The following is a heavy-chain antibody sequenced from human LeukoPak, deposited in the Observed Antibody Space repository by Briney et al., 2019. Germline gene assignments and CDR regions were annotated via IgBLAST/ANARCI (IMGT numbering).Heavy chain of an antibody. CDR2: MNPNSGNT. V-gene: IGHV1-8*02. Sequence: ASVKVSCKASGYTFTGYYMHWVRQAPGQGLEWMGWMNPNSGNTGYAQKFQGRVTMTRNTSISTAYMELSSLRSEDTAVYYCARGAYGLFDPWGQGTLVTVSS. CDR1: GYTFTGYY. CDR3: ARGAYGLFDP. J-gene: IGHJ5*02. D-gene: IGHD3-16*01.